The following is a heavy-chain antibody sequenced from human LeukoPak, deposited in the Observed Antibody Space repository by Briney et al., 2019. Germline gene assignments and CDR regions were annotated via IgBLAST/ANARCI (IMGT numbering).Heavy chain of an antibody. V-gene: IGHV3-11*04. Sequence: GGSLRLSCAASGFTFSDYYMSWIRQAPGKGLEWVSYISSSGSTIYYADSVEGRFTISRDNAKNSLYLQMNSLRAEDTAVYYCARDYVNERYCSGGSCYYMDAWGKGTTVTISS. D-gene: IGHD2-15*01. J-gene: IGHJ6*03. CDR1: GFTFSDYY. CDR3: ARDYVNERYCSGGSCYYMDA. CDR2: ISSSGSTI.